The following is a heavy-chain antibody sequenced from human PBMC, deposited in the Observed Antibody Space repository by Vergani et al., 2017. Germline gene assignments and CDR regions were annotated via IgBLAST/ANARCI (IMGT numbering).Heavy chain of an antibody. CDR2: IDWVDEK. D-gene: IGHD6-13*01. V-gene: IGHV2-70*01. CDR3: ARISSGSSSWYYFDY. Sequence: QVTLRESGPALVKPTQTLTLTCTFSGFSLSTSGMCVSWIRQPPGKALEWLALIDWVDEKYYSTSLKTRLTISKDTSKNQVVLTMTNMDPVDTATYYCARISSGSSSWYYFDYWGQGTLVTVSS. J-gene: IGHJ4*02. CDR1: GFSLSTSGMC.